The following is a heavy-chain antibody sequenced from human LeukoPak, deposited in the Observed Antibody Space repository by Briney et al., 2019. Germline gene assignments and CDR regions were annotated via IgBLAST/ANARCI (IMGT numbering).Heavy chain of an antibody. CDR1: GGSISSGGYY. CDR2: IYYSGST. Sequence: SETLSLTCTVSGGSISSGGYYWSWIRQHPGKGLEWIGYIYYSGSTYYNPSLKSRVTISVDTSKNQFSLKLSSVTAADTAVYYCARDVYSSSWDCYYYYMDVWGKGTTVTVSS. D-gene: IGHD6-6*01. J-gene: IGHJ6*03. V-gene: IGHV4-31*03. CDR3: ARDVYSSSWDCYYYYMDV.